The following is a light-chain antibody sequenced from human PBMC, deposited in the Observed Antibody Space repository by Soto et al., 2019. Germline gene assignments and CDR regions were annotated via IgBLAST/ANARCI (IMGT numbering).Light chain of an antibody. CDR3: QQYSSYSAWT. Sequence: DVQMTQSPSTLSASLGNRVTSTCRASQSISSWLAWYQQKPGKAPKLLIYDASSLESGVPSRFSGSGSGTEFTLTIRRLQPDDFATYYCQQYSSYSAWTFGEGTKVDIK. CDR1: QSISSW. CDR2: DAS. V-gene: IGKV1-5*01. J-gene: IGKJ1*01.